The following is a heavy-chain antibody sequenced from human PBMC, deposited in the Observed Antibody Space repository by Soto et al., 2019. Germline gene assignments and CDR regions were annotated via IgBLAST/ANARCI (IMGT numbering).Heavy chain of an antibody. D-gene: IGHD3-3*01. J-gene: IGHJ5*02. Sequence: PGGSLRLSCAASGFTFSSYSMNWVRQAPGKGLEWVSYISSSSSTIYYADSVKGRFTTSRDNAKNSLYLQMNSLRDEDTAVYYCARDPNSWSGYYDRPINWIDPWGQGTLVTVSS. V-gene: IGHV3-48*02. CDR3: ARDPNSWSGYYDRPINWIDP. CDR2: ISSSSSTI. CDR1: GFTFSSYS.